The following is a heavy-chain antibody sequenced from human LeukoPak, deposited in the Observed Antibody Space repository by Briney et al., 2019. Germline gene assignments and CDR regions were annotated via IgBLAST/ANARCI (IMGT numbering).Heavy chain of an antibody. J-gene: IGHJ4*02. D-gene: IGHD5-18*01. CDR2: IKRNNDGGTT. CDR1: GFTVSDNY. V-gene: IGHV3-15*01. Sequence: GGSLRLSCAASGFTVSDNYMTWVRQAPGKGLEWVGRIKRNNDGGTTDYATPVKGRFTISRDDSKNTLYLQMNSLKSEDTAVYYCTADFRYNYGNWGQGTLVTVST. CDR3: TADFRYNYGN.